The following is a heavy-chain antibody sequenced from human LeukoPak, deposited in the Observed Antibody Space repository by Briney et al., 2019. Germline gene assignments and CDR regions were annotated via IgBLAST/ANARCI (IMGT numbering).Heavy chain of an antibody. J-gene: IGHJ4*02. V-gene: IGHV4-39*07. CDR1: GGSISSSSDY. Sequence: SETLSLTCTVSGGSISSSSDYWGWIRQPPGKGLEWIGSIYCSGSTYYNPSLKSRVTISVDTSKNQFSLKLSSVTAADTAVYYCARDLVGDSGYSYGNEIDYWGQGTLVTVSS. CDR3: ARDLVGDSGYSYGNEIDY. D-gene: IGHD5-18*01. CDR2: IYCSGST.